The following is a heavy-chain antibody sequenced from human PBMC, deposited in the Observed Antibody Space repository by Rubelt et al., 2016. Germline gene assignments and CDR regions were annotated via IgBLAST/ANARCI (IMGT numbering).Heavy chain of an antibody. D-gene: IGHD6-19*01. V-gene: IGHV1-8*02. Sequence: QVQLVQSGAEVKKPGASVKVSCKASGYTSTGYYMHWVRQAPGQGLEWMGWINPNSGNTGYAQKFQGRVTMTRNTSISTAYMELSSLRSEDTAVYYCARDLYKGPRWLVAYWGQGTLVTVSS. J-gene: IGHJ4*02. CDR1: GYTSTGYY. CDR2: INPNSGNT. CDR3: ARDLYKGPRWLVAY.